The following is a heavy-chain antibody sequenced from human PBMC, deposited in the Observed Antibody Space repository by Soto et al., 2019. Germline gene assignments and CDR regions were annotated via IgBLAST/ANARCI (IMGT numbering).Heavy chain of an antibody. Sequence: SVKVSCKASGGTFSSYTISWVRQAPGQGLEWMGRIIPILGSTSYAQKFQGRVTMTRDTSTSTVYMELSSLRSEFTAVYYCARVQRGKSYYFDYWGQGTLVTVSS. CDR3: ARVQRGKSYYFDY. D-gene: IGHD1-1*01. CDR2: IIPILGST. V-gene: IGHV1-69*08. CDR1: GGTFSSYT. J-gene: IGHJ4*02.